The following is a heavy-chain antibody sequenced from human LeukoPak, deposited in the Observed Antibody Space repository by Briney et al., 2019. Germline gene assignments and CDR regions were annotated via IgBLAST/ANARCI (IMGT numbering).Heavy chain of an antibody. CDR3: ARDGGDSSSAYYFDY. Sequence: GGSLRLSCAASGFTFSSYSMTWVRQAPGKGLEWVSSISSSSSYIYYADSVKGRFTISRDNAKNSLYLQMNSLRAEDTAVYYCARDGGDSSSAYYFDYWGQGTLVTVSS. CDR2: ISSSSSYI. D-gene: IGHD6-13*01. J-gene: IGHJ4*02. V-gene: IGHV3-21*01. CDR1: GFTFSSYS.